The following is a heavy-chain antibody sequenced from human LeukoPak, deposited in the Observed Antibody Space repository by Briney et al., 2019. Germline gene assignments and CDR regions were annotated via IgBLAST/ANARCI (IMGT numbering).Heavy chain of an antibody. D-gene: IGHD3-3*01. Sequence: GGSLRLSCAASGFTFSNYGMHWVRQAPGKGLEWVSYISSSSSTIYYADSVKGRFTISRDNAKNSLYLQMNSLRDEDTAAYYCARRITTYFDYWGQGTLVTVSS. CDR2: ISSSSSTI. CDR3: ARRITTYFDY. J-gene: IGHJ4*02. CDR1: GFTFSNYG. V-gene: IGHV3-48*02.